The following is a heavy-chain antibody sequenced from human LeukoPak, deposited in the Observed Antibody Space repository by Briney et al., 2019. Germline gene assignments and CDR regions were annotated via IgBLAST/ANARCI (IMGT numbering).Heavy chain of an antibody. J-gene: IGHJ4*02. CDR2: IYYSGST. CDR1: GGSISSSSYY. Sequence: NPSETLSLTCTVSGGSISSSSYYWGWIRQPPGKGLEWIGSIYYSGSTYYNPSLKSRVTISVDTSKNQFSLKLSSVTAADTAVYYCARSEPKNNYDILTGYYIPGAYFDYWGQGTLVTVSS. CDR3: ARSEPKNNYDILTGYYIPGAYFDY. D-gene: IGHD3-9*01. V-gene: IGHV4-39*07.